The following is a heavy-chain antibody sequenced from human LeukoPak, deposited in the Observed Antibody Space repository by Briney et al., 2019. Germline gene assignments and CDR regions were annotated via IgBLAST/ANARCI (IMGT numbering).Heavy chain of an antibody. CDR3: ARGPQVLLYFQH. CDR2: IFYSGYT. J-gene: IGHJ1*01. V-gene: IGHV4-31*03. Sequence: SQTLSLTCTVSGGSISSGGYYWSWIRQHPGKGLEWIGYIFYSGYTYYNPSLKSRVTLSVDTSKNQFSLNLTSVTAADTAVYYCARGPQVLLYFQHWGQGTLVTVSS. CDR1: GGSISSGGYY. D-gene: IGHD1-1*01.